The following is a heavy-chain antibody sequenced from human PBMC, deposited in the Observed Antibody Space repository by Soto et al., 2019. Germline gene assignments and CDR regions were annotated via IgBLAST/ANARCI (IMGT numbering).Heavy chain of an antibody. CDR2: INPSGGST. Sequence: SVKVSCKASGYTFTSYYMHWVREAPVQGLEWMGIINPSGGSTSYAQKFQGRVTMTRDTSTSTVYMELSSLRSEDTAVYYCAVIAAAGNYYYYGMDVWGQGTTVTVSS. D-gene: IGHD6-13*01. J-gene: IGHJ6*02. CDR1: GYTFTSYY. V-gene: IGHV1-46*01. CDR3: AVIAAAGNYYYYGMDV.